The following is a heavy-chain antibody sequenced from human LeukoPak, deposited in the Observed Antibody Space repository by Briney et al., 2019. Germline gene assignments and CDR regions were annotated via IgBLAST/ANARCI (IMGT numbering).Heavy chain of an antibody. Sequence: GGTLRLSCAASGFTFSSYAMSWVRQAPGKGLEWVSAISGSGGSTYYADSVKGRFTIFRDNSKNTLYLQMNSLRAEDTAVYYCAKAILEYYYYYDYMAVGGKGTTVTVSS. V-gene: IGHV3-23*01. CDR3: AKAILEYYYYYDYMAV. J-gene: IGHJ6*03. CDR1: GFTFSSYA. CDR2: ISGSGGST. D-gene: IGHD1-26*01.